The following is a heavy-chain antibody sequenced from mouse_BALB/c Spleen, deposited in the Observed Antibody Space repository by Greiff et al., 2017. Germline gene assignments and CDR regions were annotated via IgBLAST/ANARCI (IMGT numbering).Heavy chain of an antibody. J-gene: IGHJ4*01. Sequence: QVQLQQSGPSLVQPSQSLSITCTVSGFSLTSYGVHWVRQSPGKGLEWLGVIWRGGSTDYNAAFMSRLSITKDNSKSQVFFKMNSLQADDTAIYCCAKFQYGNHAMDYWGQGTSVTVSS. CDR2: IWRGGST. CDR1: GFSLTSYG. D-gene: IGHD2-10*02. V-gene: IGHV2-5-1*01. CDR3: AKFQYGNHAMDY.